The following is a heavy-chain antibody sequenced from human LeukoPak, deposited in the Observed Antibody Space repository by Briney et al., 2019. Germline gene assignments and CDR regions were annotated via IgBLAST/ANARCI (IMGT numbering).Heavy chain of an antibody. V-gene: IGHV4-34*01. J-gene: IGHJ4*02. Sequence: PSETLSLTCAVYGGSFSGYYWRWIRQPPGKGLEWIGEINHSGSTNYNPSLKSRVTISVDTSKNQFSLTLSSVTAADTAVYYCTRLLKYSGSYYCDYWGQGSLVTVSS. CDR1: GGSFSGYY. CDR3: TRLLKYSGSYYCDY. CDR2: INHSGST. D-gene: IGHD1-26*01.